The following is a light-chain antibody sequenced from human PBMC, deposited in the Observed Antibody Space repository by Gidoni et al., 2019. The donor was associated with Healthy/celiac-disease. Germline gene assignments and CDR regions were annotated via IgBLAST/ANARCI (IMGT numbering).Light chain of an antibody. CDR3: QQYNSYSGLT. Sequence: DIQMTQSPSTLSASVGDRVTITCRASQSISSWLAWYQQKPGKAPKLLIYKASSLESRVPSRFSGSGSGTEFTLTISSLQPDDFATYYCQQYNSYSGLTFGGGTKVEIK. J-gene: IGKJ4*01. V-gene: IGKV1-5*03. CDR2: KAS. CDR1: QSISSW.